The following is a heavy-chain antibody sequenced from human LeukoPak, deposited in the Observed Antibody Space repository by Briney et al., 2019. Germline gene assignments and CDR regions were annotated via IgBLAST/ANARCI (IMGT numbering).Heavy chain of an antibody. Sequence: SQTLSLTCAISGDSVSSNRAGWNWIRQSPSRGLEWLGRTYYRSKWYNEYAVSVKSRITINPDTSKNQFSLQLNSVTPEDTALYYCARAQAYSGRIFDYWGQGTLVTVSS. CDR3: ARAQAYSGRIFDY. V-gene: IGHV6-1*01. D-gene: IGHD1-26*01. CDR1: GDSVSSNRAG. CDR2: TYYRSKWYN. J-gene: IGHJ4*02.